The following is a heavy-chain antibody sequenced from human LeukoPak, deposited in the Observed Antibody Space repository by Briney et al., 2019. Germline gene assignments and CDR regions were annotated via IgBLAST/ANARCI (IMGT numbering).Heavy chain of an antibody. CDR1: GFTVSSSY. Sequence: GGSLRLSCEVSGFTVSSSYMSWVRQAPGKGLEWVSVIYAGGTTYYADSVKGRFTISRHNSKNTPYLQMNSLRADDTAVYYCARVFYDILTGYGIFDYWGQGTLVTVSS. CDR3: ARVFYDILTGYGIFDY. V-gene: IGHV3-53*04. CDR2: IYAGGTT. D-gene: IGHD3-9*01. J-gene: IGHJ4*02.